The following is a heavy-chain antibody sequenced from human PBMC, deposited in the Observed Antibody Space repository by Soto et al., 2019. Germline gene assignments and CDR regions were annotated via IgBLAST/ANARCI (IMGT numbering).Heavy chain of an antibody. CDR3: AKIRYCSSGVGRCYSWADS. Sequence: EVQLLESGGGLVQPGGSLRLSCTASGFTFSSYAMSWVRQAPGKGLEWVSAISSDGHTTYHADSVKGRFTISRDNSKNTLFLQMESLRAEDTALYYCAKIRYCSSGVGRCYSWADSWGQGTLVTVSS. D-gene: IGHD2-15*01. J-gene: IGHJ4*02. CDR2: ISSDGHTT. CDR1: GFTFSSYA. V-gene: IGHV3-23*01.